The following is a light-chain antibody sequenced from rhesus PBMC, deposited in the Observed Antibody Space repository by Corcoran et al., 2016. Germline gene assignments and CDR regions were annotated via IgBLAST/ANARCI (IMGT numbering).Light chain of an antibody. CDR1: QGISSW. J-gene: IGKJ1*01. CDR3: QQYDRAPPT. CDR2: KAS. Sequence: DIQMTQSPSSLSASVGDRVTITCRASQGISSWLAWYQQKPGKAPKLLIYKASSLQSGVPSRFSGNGSGTDFTLTIRSRQPEDFATYYCQQYDRAPPTFGQGTKVEIK. V-gene: IGKV1-21*01.